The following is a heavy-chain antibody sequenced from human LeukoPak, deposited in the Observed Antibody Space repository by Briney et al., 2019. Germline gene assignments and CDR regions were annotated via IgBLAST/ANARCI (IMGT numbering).Heavy chain of an antibody. Sequence: GGSLRLSCAASGFTFSSYGMSWVRQAPGKGLEWVSGINWNGGSTGYADSVKGRFTISRDNAKNSLYLQMNSLRAEDTALYYCARDRNGYDAFDIWGQGTMVTVSS. CDR3: ARDRNGYDAFDI. CDR1: GFTFSSYG. CDR2: INWNGGST. V-gene: IGHV3-20*04. J-gene: IGHJ3*02. D-gene: IGHD1-1*01.